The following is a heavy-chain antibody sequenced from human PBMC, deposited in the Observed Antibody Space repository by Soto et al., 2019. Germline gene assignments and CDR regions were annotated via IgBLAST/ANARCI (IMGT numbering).Heavy chain of an antibody. CDR3: APLRSYYYFDPAP. CDR1: GGSISSGDYY. Sequence: SETLSLTCTVSGGSISSGDYYWGWIRQPPGKGLEWIGSIFYSGGTYTGSTYYNPSVKSRVTISVATSENQFSLRLSSVTAADTAVYYCAPLRSYYYFDPAPWGQGTLVTVSS. V-gene: IGHV4-39*01. J-gene: IGHJ4*02. D-gene: IGHD3-10*01. CDR2: IFYSGGTYTGST.